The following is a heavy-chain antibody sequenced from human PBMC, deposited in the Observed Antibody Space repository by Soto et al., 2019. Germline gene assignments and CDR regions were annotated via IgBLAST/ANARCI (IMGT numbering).Heavy chain of an antibody. V-gene: IGHV1-46*01. Sequence: GASVKVSCKASGYTFTSYYIHWVRQAPGQGLEWMGIINPSGGSTSYAQKFQGRVTMTRDTSTSTVYMELSSLRSEDTAVYYFAREKVVPAAINYYYYGMDVWGQGTTVTVSS. CDR1: GYTFTSYY. J-gene: IGHJ6*02. D-gene: IGHD2-2*01. CDR3: AREKVVPAAINYYYYGMDV. CDR2: INPSGGST.